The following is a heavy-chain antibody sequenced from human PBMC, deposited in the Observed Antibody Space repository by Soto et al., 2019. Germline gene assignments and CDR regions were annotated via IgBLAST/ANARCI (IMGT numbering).Heavy chain of an antibody. Sequence: PSETLSLTCTVSGGSVSSGSYYWSWTRQPPGQGLEWIGYLYSSGSTNYNPSLKSRVTISVDTSKTQFSLKLSSVTAADTAVYYCARDRGYIVVVLASMFYWGQGTLVTVSS. CDR2: LYSSGST. V-gene: IGHV4-61*01. D-gene: IGHD2-2*01. J-gene: IGHJ4*02. CDR3: ARDRGYIVVVLASMFY. CDR1: GGSVSSGSYY.